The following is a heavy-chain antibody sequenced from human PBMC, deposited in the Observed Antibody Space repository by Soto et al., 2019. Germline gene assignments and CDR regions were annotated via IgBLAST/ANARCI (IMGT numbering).Heavy chain of an antibody. D-gene: IGHD3-10*01. CDR1: GASITSGTYY. J-gene: IGHJ5*02. CDR3: ARRLARGVIGWFDP. Sequence: SETLSLTCTVSGASITSGTYYWGWIRQPPGKGLEWIGSLYFTGRTYYSPSLKSRVTISVYTSRTHFSLNLTSVTAADTAVYYCARRLARGVIGWFDPWGQGTLVTVSS. CDR2: LYFTGRT. V-gene: IGHV4-39*02.